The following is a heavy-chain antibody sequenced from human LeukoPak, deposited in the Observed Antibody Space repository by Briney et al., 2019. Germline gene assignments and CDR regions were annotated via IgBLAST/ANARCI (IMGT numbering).Heavy chain of an antibody. J-gene: IGHJ4*02. CDR2: ISYDGSNK. D-gene: IGHD3-10*01. CDR3: AKSAGLMVRGVISTIDY. V-gene: IGHV3-30*18. Sequence: GGSLRLSCAASGFTFSSYGMHWVRQAPGKGLEWVAVISYDGSNKYYADSVKGRFTISRDNSKNTLYLQMNSLRAEDTAAYYCAKSAGLMVRGVISTIDYWGQGTLVTVSS. CDR1: GFTFSSYG.